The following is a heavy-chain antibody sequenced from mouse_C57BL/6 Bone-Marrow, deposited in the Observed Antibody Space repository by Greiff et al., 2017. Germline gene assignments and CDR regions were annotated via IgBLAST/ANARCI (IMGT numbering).Heavy chain of an antibody. CDR3: TTVIYYCGSCWFAY. CDR1: GFNIKDDY. J-gene: IGHJ3*01. D-gene: IGHD1-1*01. CDR2: IDPENGDT. Sequence: EVQLQQSGAELVRPGASVKLSCTASGFNIKDDYMHWVKQRPEQGLEWIGWIDPENGDTEYASKFQGKATITADTSSNTAYLQLSSLTSEDTAVYYCTTVIYYCGSCWFAYWGQGTLVTVSA. V-gene: IGHV14-4*01.